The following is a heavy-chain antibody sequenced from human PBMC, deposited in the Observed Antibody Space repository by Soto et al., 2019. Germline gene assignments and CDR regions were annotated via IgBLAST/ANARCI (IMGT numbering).Heavy chain of an antibody. Sequence: PSETLSLTCIVSGGSLSRYYWTWIRQPAGKGLEWIGRISTSGSTNYNPSLKSRVTMSVDTSKNQFSLKLSSVAAADTAVYYCAAYSSTLGTFDIWSQGTRVTVSS. J-gene: IGHJ3*02. CDR2: ISTSGST. V-gene: IGHV4-4*07. CDR1: GGSLSRYY. D-gene: IGHD6-13*01. CDR3: AAYSSTLGTFDI.